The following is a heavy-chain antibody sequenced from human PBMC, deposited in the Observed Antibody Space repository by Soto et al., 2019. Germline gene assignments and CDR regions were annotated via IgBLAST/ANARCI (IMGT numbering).Heavy chain of an antibody. V-gene: IGHV5-51*01. CDR3: ARQGIGLQYMAASNWFDP. Sequence: GESLKISCKGSGYSFTSYWIGWVRQMPGKGLEWMGIIYPGDSDTRYSPSFQGQVTMSADKSISTAYLQWGSLKAPDTAMYYCARQGIGLQYMAASNWFDPWGQGTLVTVSS. CDR2: IYPGDSDT. J-gene: IGHJ5*02. D-gene: IGHD4-4*01. CDR1: GYSFTSYW.